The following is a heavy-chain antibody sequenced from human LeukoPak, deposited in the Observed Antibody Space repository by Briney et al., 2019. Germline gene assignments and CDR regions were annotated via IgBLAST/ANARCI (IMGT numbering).Heavy chain of an antibody. V-gene: IGHV4-59*01. D-gene: IGHD4-23*01. J-gene: IGHJ5*02. Sequence: SETLSLTCTVSGGSISSYYWSWIRQPPGKGLEWIGYIYYSGSTNYNPSLKSRVTISVDTSKNQFSLKLSSVTAADTAVYYCARDVPSGDYGGKNWFDPWGQGTLATVSS. CDR3: ARDVPSGDYGGKNWFDP. CDR2: IYYSGST. CDR1: GGSISSYY.